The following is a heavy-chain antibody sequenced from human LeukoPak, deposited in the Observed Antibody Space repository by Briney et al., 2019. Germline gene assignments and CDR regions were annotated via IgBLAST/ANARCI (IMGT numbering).Heavy chain of an antibody. D-gene: IGHD3-22*01. CDR1: GFTFSSYS. V-gene: IGHV3-21*01. CDR3: AKDGSYYDSSGYLDY. J-gene: IGHJ4*02. CDR2: ISSSSSYI. Sequence: PGRSLRLSCAASGFTFSSYSMNWVRQAPGKGLEWVSSISSSSSYIYYADSVKGRFTISRDNSKNTLYLQMNSLRAEDTAVYYCAKDGSYYDSSGYLDYWGQGTLVTVSS.